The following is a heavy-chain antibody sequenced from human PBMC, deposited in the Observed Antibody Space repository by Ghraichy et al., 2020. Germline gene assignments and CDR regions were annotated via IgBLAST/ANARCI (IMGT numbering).Heavy chain of an antibody. Sequence: SCTVSGGSISSYYWSWIRQPPGKGLEWIGYIYTSGSTNYNPSLKSRVTISVDTSKNQFSLKLSSVTAADTAVYYCARRPTGYDFWRGYRQYWYFDLWGRGTLVTFSS. V-gene: IGHV4-4*09. D-gene: IGHD3-3*01. J-gene: IGHJ2*01. CDR3: ARRPTGYDFWRGYRQYWYFDL. CDR1: GGSISSYY. CDR2: IYTSGST.